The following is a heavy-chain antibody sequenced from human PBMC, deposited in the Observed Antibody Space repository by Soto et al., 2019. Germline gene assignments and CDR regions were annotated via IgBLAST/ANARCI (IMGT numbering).Heavy chain of an antibody. V-gene: IGHV3-20*04. CDR3: ARDRVVVIGDAFDI. D-gene: IGHD2-21*01. J-gene: IGHJ3*02. CDR2: INWNGGST. CDR1: GFTFDDYG. Sequence: GGSLSLSCAASGFTFDDYGMSWVRQAPGKGLEWVSGINWNGGSTGYADSVKGRFTISRDNAKNSLYLQMNSLRAEDTALYYCARDRVVVIGDAFDIWGQGTMVPVSS.